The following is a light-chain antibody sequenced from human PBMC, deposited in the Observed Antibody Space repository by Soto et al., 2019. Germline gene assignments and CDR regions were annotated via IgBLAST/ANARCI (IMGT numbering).Light chain of an antibody. CDR3: QQYNNWRS. V-gene: IGKV3-15*01. CDR1: QSISSN. CDR2: RTS. Sequence: EIVMTQSPATLSVSPGERATLSCRASQSISSNLAWYQQKPGQAPRLLMFRTSSRATGFPARFSGSGSGTEFNLTIRSLQSEDFAVYYCQQYNNWRSFGQGTKVDI. J-gene: IGKJ1*01.